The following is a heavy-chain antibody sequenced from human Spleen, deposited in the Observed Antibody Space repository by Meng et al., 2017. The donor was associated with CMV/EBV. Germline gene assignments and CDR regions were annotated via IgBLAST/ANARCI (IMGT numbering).Heavy chain of an antibody. Sequence: SGFNFSTFAMKWVRQAPGNGLECVSAISSDGNKKYYADSVKDRFTISRDNSKSTLDLQMNSLRGEDTAVYYCARDSSNSSGRRFDPWGQGTLVTVSS. J-gene: IGHJ5*02. CDR3: ARDSSNSSGRRFDP. CDR2: ISSDGNKK. CDR1: GFNFSTFA. V-gene: IGHV3-30-3*01. D-gene: IGHD6-6*01.